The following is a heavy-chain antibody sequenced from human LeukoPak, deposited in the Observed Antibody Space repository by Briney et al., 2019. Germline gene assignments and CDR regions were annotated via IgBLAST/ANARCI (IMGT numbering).Heavy chain of an antibody. V-gene: IGHV4-59*01. D-gene: IGHD1-26*01. Sequence: ASETLSLTCTVSGGSISSYYWSWIRQPPGKGLEWIGYIYYSGSTNYNPSLKSRVTISVDTSKNQFSLKLSSVTAADTAVYYCARDRISGSPFVLDYWGQGTLVTVSS. CDR3: ARDRISGSPFVLDY. J-gene: IGHJ4*02. CDR1: GGSISSYY. CDR2: IYYSGST.